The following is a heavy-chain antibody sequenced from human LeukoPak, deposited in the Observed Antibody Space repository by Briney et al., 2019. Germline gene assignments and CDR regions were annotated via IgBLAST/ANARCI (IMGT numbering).Heavy chain of an antibody. CDR3: ARWRYCSGGSCYRGLGWFDP. D-gene: IGHD2-15*01. V-gene: IGHV1-18*01. J-gene: IGHJ5*02. CDR1: GYTFTSYG. CDR2: ISAYNGNT. Sequence: ASVKVSCKASGYTFTSYGISWVRQAPGQGLEWMGWISAYNGNTNYAQKLQGRVTMTTDTSTSTAYMELRSLRSDDTAMYYCARWRYCSGGSCYRGLGWFDPWGQGTLVTVSS.